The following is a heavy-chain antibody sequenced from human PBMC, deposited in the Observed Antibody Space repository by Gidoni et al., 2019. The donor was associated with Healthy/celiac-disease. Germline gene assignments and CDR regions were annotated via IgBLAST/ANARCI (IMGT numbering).Heavy chain of an antibody. J-gene: IGHJ5*02. V-gene: IGHV4-34*01. CDR1: GGSFSGYY. CDR3: ARVRAAAGIPNWFDP. D-gene: IGHD6-13*01. CDR2: INHSGST. Sequence: QVQLQRWGAGLLKPSETLSLTCAVYGGSFSGYYWSWIRQPPGKGLEWIGEINHSGSTNYNPSLKSRVTISVDTSKNQFSLKLSSVTAADTAVYYCARVRAAAGIPNWFDPWGQGTLVTVSS.